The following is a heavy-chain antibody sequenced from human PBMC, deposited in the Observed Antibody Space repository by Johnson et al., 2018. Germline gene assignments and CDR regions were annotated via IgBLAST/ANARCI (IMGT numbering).Heavy chain of an antibody. CDR1: GFTFSNYA. CDR2: INAGGITT. D-gene: IGHD4-17*01. CDR3: AKGIEGTVTPTDAFDV. J-gene: IGHJ3*01. Sequence: VQLVESGGGLVQPGGSLRLSCAASGFTFSNYAINWVRQAPGKGLEWVSCINAGGITTYYADSVKGRFTISRDNSNNTLYLQMNSLRADDPAIYYCAKGIEGTVTPTDAFDVWGQGTMVTVSS. V-gene: IGHV3-23*04.